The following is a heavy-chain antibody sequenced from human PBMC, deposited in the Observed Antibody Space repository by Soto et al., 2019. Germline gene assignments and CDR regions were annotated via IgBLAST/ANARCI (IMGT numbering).Heavy chain of an antibody. V-gene: IGHV3-15*07. Sequence: GGSLIVSCAASGFPFSNAWMNWVRPAPGKGLEWVGRIKSKTDGGTTDYAAPVKGRFTISRDDSKNTLYLQMNSLKTEDTAVYYCTTGYCSGGSCYSDHYYYYGMDVWGQGTTVTVSS. J-gene: IGHJ6*02. CDR1: GFPFSNAW. CDR2: IKSKTDGGTT. CDR3: TTGYCSGGSCYSDHYYYYGMDV. D-gene: IGHD2-15*01.